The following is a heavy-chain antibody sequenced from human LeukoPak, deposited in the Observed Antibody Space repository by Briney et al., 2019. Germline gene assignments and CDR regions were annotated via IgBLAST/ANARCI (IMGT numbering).Heavy chain of an antibody. CDR3: ARDPGAFPYFFDY. V-gene: IGHV3-23*01. D-gene: IGHD4/OR15-4a*01. J-gene: IGHJ4*02. CDR1: GFTFNNYA. Sequence: GGSLRLSCAASGFTFNNYALTWVRQTPGKGLECVSAISGDGVSPYYTDSVRGRFTISRDNSKNTLYLQMNSLRVEDTAVYFCARDPGAFPYFFDYWGQGTLVTVSS. CDR2: ISGDGVSP.